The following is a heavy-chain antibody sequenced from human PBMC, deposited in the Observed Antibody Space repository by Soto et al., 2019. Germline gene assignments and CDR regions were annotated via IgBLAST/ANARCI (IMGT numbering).Heavy chain of an antibody. CDR2: ISYDGSNK. CDR3: AKDLSDSSSSADYYYYYGMDV. CDR1: GFTFSSYG. V-gene: IGHV3-30*18. Sequence: GGSLRLSCAASGFTFSSYGMHWVRQAPGKGLEWVAVISYDGSNKYYADSVKGRFTISRDNSKNTLYLQMNSLRAEDTAVYYCAKDLSDSSSSADYYYYYGMDVWGQGTTVTVSS. J-gene: IGHJ6*02. D-gene: IGHD6-6*01.